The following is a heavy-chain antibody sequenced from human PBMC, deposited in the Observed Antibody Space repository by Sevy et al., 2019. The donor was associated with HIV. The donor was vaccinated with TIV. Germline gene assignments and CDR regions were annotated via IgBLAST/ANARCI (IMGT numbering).Heavy chain of an antibody. CDR3: ARRHQQLRPFWGFDI. CDR1: GGSFSGYY. D-gene: IGHD6-13*01. CDR2: INHSGST. J-gene: IGHJ3*02. Sequence: SETLSLTCAVYGGSFSGYYWSWIRQPPGKGLEWIGEINHSGSTNYNPSLKSRVTISVDTSKNQFSLKLSSVTAADTAVYYRARRHQQLRPFWGFDIWGQGTMVTVSS. V-gene: IGHV4-34*01.